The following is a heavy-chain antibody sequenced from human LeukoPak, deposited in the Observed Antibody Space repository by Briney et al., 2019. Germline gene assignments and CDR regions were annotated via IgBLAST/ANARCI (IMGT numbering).Heavy chain of an antibody. CDR3: ARGKPVTGTPDYYSYGMDV. D-gene: IGHD1-20*01. CDR1: GFTFSSYW. J-gene: IGHJ6*02. CDR2: INSDGSST. Sequence: PGGSLRLSCAASGFTFSSYWMHWVRQAPGKGLVWVSRINSDGSSTSYADSVKGRFTISRDNSKNTLYLQMNSLRAEDTALYYCARGKPVTGTPDYYSYGMDVWGQGTMVTVSS. V-gene: IGHV3-74*01.